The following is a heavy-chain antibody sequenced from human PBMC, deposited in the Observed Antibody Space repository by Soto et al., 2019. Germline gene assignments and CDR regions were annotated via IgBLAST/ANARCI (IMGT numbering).Heavy chain of an antibody. Sequence: QVQLQESGPGLVKPSETLSLTCTVSGDSLTNYYCSWFRQPPGKGLEWIGYIMYSGYSAYNLSLRRPVTMSMSTTKTHFSLRLESVTATATAVYSCDGHGFGPLHGLGDVWGQGTTVIVSS. D-gene: IGHD3-10*01. CDR3: DGHGFGPLHGLGDV. V-gene: IGHV4-59*08. CDR2: IMYSGYS. CDR1: GDSLTNYY. J-gene: IGHJ6*02.